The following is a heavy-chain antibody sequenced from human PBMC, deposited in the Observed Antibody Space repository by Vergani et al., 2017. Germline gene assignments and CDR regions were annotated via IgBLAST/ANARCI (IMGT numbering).Heavy chain of an antibody. CDR1: GYSISSGYY. D-gene: IGHD5-12*01. CDR2: IYHSGST. J-gene: IGHJ4*02. V-gene: IGHV4-38-2*02. Sequence: QVQLQESGPGLVKPSETLSLTCAVSGYSISSGYYWGWIRQPPGKGLEWIGSIYHSGSTYYNPSLKGRVTISVDTSKNQFSLKLSSVTAADTAVYYCARDRGKSRGRGYEWVFDYWGQGTLVTVSS. CDR3: ARDRGKSRGRGYEWVFDY.